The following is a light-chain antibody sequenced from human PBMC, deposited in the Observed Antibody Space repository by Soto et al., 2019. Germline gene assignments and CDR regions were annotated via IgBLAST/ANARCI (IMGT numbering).Light chain of an antibody. CDR2: GAS. Sequence: EIVMTQSPATLSVSPGDRATLSCRASQSVSRNLAWYQQKPGQAPRLLVYGASTRSAGIPDRFSGGGSGTEFTLTISSLQSEDLAVYYCQQYNNWPPWTFGQGTKVEIK. J-gene: IGKJ1*01. CDR3: QQYNNWPPWT. V-gene: IGKV3-15*01. CDR1: QSVSRN.